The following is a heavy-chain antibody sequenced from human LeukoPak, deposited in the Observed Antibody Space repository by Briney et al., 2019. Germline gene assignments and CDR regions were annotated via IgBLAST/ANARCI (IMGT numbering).Heavy chain of an antibody. J-gene: IGHJ4*02. CDR2: VYYTGSN. CDR1: GGSISSVTDY. V-gene: IGHV4-39*01. CDR3: ARHERTSYCNGGSCELLDD. Sequence: SETLSLTCTVSGGSISSVTDYWGWIRQPPGEGLEWIGVVYYTGSNYNNPSLKRRVTLSVDTSKNQFALKLSSVTAADTAVYYCARHERTSYCNGGSCELLDDWGQGTLVTVSS. D-gene: IGHD2-15*01.